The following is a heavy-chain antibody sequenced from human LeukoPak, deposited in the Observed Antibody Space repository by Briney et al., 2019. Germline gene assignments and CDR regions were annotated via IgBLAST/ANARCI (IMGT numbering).Heavy chain of an antibody. CDR3: ARLGGYYSMSH. V-gene: IGHV4-34*01. D-gene: IGHD3-22*01. Sequence: SETLSLTCAVYGGSFSGYYWSWIRQPPGKGLEWIGEINHSGSTNYNPSLKSRVTISVDTSKNQFSLKLSSVTAADTAVYYCARLGGYYSMSHWGRGTLVTVSS. CDR1: GGSFSGYY. CDR2: INHSGST. J-gene: IGHJ1*01.